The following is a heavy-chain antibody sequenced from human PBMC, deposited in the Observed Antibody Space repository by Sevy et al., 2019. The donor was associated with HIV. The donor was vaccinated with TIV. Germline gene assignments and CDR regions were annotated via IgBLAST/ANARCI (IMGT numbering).Heavy chain of an antibody. J-gene: IGHJ6*02. CDR3: ARDCNSATCLWGLDV. CDR2: IKGDGSEK. D-gene: IGHD1-26*01. Sequence: GGSLRLSCAASGFTFSSFFMSWVRQAPGKGLEWVANIKGDGSEKYYVDSVRGRFTISRDNAKNSLYLQMNGLRGEDTALYYCARDCNSATCLWGLDVWGQGTTVTVSS. CDR1: GFTFSSFF. V-gene: IGHV3-7*03.